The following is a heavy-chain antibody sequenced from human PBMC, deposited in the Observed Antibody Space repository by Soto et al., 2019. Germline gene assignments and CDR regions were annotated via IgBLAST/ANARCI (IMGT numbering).Heavy chain of an antibody. CDR3: ARSGAGEQRAFDF. V-gene: IGHV3-33*01. D-gene: IGHD1-26*01. J-gene: IGHJ4*02. Sequence: QVQLVESGGGVVQPGRSLRLSCAASGFTFSSYGMHWVRQAPGKGLEWVAVIWYDGSNKYYADSVKGRFTISRDNSKNMLYLQMNSLRAEDTAVYYCARSGAGEQRAFDFWGQGTLVTVSS. CDR1: GFTFSSYG. CDR2: IWYDGSNK.